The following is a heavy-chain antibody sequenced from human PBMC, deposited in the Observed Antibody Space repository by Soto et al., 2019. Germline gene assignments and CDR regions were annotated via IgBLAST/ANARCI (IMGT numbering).Heavy chain of an antibody. Sequence: GGSLRLSCAASGFTFSSYSMNWVRQAPGKGLEWVSSISSSSSYIYYADSVKGRFTISRDNAKNSLYLQMNSLRAEDTAVYYCATGIAAAERHLYYYYMDVWGKGTTVTVSS. CDR3: ATGIAAAERHLYYYYMDV. CDR2: ISSSSSYI. D-gene: IGHD6-13*01. J-gene: IGHJ6*03. CDR1: GFTFSSYS. V-gene: IGHV3-21*01.